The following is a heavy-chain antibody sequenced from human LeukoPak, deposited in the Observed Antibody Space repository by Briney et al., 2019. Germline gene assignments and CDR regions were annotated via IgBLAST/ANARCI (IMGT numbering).Heavy chain of an antibody. Sequence: PSETLSLTCAVYGGSFSGYYWSWIRQPPGKGLEWIGEINHSGSTNYNPSLKSRVTISVDASKNQFSLKLSSVTAADTAVYYCARRGYDYVWDYYYYMDVWGKGTTVTISS. D-gene: IGHD3-16*01. CDR1: GGSFSGYY. J-gene: IGHJ6*03. CDR3: ARRGYDYVWDYYYYMDV. V-gene: IGHV4-34*01. CDR2: INHSGST.